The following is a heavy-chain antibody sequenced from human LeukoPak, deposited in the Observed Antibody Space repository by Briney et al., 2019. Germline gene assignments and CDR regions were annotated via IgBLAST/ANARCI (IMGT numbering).Heavy chain of an antibody. J-gene: IGHJ1*01. CDR2: IIPIFGTA. CDR3: ARELGGNGFQH. CDR1: GGTFSSYA. D-gene: IGHD4-23*01. Sequence: SVKVSCKASGGTFSSYAISWVRQAPGQGLEWMGRIIPIFGTANYAQKFQGRVTITTDQSTSTAYMELSSLRSEDTAVYYCARELGGNGFQHWGQGTLVTVSS. V-gene: IGHV1-69*05.